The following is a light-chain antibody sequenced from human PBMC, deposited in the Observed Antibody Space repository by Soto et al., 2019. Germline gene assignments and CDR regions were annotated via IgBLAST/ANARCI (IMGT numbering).Light chain of an antibody. CDR2: GNS. Sequence: VLTQPPSGSGVPGQRGSISCTRSSSNIGAGCDVHWYQQLPGTAPKLLIYGNSNRPSGVPDRFSGSKSGTSASLAITGLQAEDEADYYCQSYDSSLSRVFGTGTKVTVL. CDR1: SSNIGAGCD. CDR3: QSYDSSLSRV. V-gene: IGLV1-40*01. J-gene: IGLJ1*01.